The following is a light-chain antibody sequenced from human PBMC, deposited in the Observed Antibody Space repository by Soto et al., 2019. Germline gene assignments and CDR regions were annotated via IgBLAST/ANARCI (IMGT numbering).Light chain of an antibody. CDR1: LSISSS. J-gene: IGKJ1*01. CDR2: NAA. V-gene: IGKV3-11*01. Sequence: EIVLTQSPVTLSLSPGERATLSCRASLSISSSLAWYQQKPGQAPRLLIYNAANRATGIPARFSGSGSGTDFTLTISSLEPEDFAVYSCQQRSNWPRTFGQGTKVEIK. CDR3: QQRSNWPRT.